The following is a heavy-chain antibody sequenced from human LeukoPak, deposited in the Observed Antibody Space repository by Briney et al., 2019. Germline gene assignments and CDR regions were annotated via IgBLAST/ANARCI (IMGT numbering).Heavy chain of an antibody. CDR2: ISGSGGST. CDR1: GFTFSSYA. CDR3: ARGHITMVRGVNWFDP. V-gene: IGHV3-23*01. J-gene: IGHJ5*02. D-gene: IGHD3-10*01. Sequence: GGSLRLSCAASGFTFSSYAMSWVRRAPGEGLEWVSAISGSGGSTYYADSVKGRFTISRDNSKNTLYLQMNSLRAEDTAVYYCARGHITMVRGVNWFDPWGQGTLVTVSS.